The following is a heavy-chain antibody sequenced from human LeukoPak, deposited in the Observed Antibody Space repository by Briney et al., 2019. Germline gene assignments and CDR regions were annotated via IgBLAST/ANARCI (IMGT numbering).Heavy chain of an antibody. CDR3: ARTIAAAGNNWFDP. Sequence: GESLKISCKGSGYSFTSYWIGWVRQMPGKGLEWMGIIYPGASDTRYSPSFQGQVTISADKSISTAYLQWSSLKASGTAMYYCARTIAAAGNNWFDPWGQGTLVTVSS. CDR2: IYPGASDT. J-gene: IGHJ5*02. CDR1: GYSFTSYW. D-gene: IGHD6-13*01. V-gene: IGHV5-51*01.